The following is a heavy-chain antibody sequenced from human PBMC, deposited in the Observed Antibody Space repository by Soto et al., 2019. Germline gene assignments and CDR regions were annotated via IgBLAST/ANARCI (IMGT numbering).Heavy chain of an antibody. D-gene: IGHD6-19*01. CDR1: GDSIRNSGHY. V-gene: IGHV4-39*01. CDR2: VYYSGTS. J-gene: IGHJ3*01. Sequence: QVHLQESGPRLVEPSETLSLTCTVSGDSIRNSGHYWGWVRQPPGKGLEWIGSVYYSGTSYRKPSLKSRLTMSVDTSKNQFSLKLTAVTAADTTIYYCARPATVAPPDAFQVWSQGALVTVSS. CDR3: ARPATVAPPDAFQV.